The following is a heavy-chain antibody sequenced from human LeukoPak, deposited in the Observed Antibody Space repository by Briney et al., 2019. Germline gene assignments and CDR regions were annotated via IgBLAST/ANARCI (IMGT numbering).Heavy chain of an antibody. D-gene: IGHD3-3*01. CDR2: IIPIFGTT. CDR1: GGTFSSNG. Sequence: SVKVSCKSSGGTFSSNGISWLRQAPGQDLEWMGGIIPIFGTTDYAQKFQGRVTITADEARSTAYMELSSLTFDDTAVYYCARDLLPMTVFGVVNDWGQGTLVTVSS. J-gene: IGHJ4*02. V-gene: IGHV1-69*13. CDR3: ARDLLPMTVFGVVND.